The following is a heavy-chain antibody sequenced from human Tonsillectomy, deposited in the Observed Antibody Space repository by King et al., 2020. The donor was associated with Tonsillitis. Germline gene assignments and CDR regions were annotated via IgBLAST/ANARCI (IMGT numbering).Heavy chain of an antibody. J-gene: IGHJ4*02. CDR2: ISPYSGNS. CDR3: ARVWGILARSLIDY. CDR1: GYTFSNYD. D-gene: IGHD3-16*01. V-gene: IGHV1-18*01. Sequence: VQLVESGAEVKKPGASVKVSCKASGYTFSNYDISWVRQAPGQGLEWMGWISPYSGNSNYAQKVQGRVTVTTETATSTVYMELRGQRSDDTAVYYCARVWGILARSLIDYWGQGPLVTVSS.